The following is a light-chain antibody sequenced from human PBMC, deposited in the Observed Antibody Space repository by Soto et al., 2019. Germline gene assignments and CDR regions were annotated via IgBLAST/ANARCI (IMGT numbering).Light chain of an antibody. CDR3: QQYITLPHT. CDR2: GIS. Sequence: ENVLTQSPGPLSLSPGERATLSCRASQSVTNNFFAWYQQRHGQAPRLLIYGISNRATGIPDRFSGSGSGTEVTLTIGRLEPEDVVVYYCQQYITLPHTFGQGTKLELK. J-gene: IGKJ2*01. V-gene: IGKV3-20*01. CDR1: QSVTNNF.